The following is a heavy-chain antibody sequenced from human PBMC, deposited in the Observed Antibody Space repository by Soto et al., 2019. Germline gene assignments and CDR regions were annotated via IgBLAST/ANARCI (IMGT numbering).Heavy chain of an antibody. V-gene: IGHV1-46*01. CDR3: ATPAVSMVWGHYYGMDV. CDR1: GYTFTSYY. D-gene: IGHD3-10*01. Sequence: ASVKVSCKASGYTFTSYYMHWVRQAPGQGLEWMGIINPSGGSTSYAQKFQGRVTMTRDTSTSTVYMELSSLRSEDTAVYYCATPAVSMVWGHYYGMDVSGQGTTVTVSS. CDR2: INPSGGST. J-gene: IGHJ6*02.